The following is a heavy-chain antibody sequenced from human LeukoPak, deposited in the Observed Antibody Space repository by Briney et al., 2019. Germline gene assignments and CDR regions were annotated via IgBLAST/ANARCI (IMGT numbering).Heavy chain of an antibody. V-gene: IGHV4-4*02. Sequence: SETLSLTCAVSGGSISSSNWWSWVRPPPGKGLELIGEIYHSGSTNYNPSLKSRVTISVDKSKNQFSLKLSSVTAADTAVYYCARSLYSSGWTPYFGYWGQGTLVTVSS. D-gene: IGHD6-19*01. CDR3: ARSLYSSGWTPYFGY. J-gene: IGHJ4*02. CDR2: IYHSGST. CDR1: GGSISSSNW.